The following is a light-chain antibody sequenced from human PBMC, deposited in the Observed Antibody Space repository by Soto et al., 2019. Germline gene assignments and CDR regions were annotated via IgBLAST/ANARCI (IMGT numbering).Light chain of an antibody. V-gene: IGKV1-5*01. CDR3: QHYTLYSAS. J-gene: IGKJ1*01. Sequence: DIHMTQSPSTLSASVGDRVTISCRASQNIFTYLAWYQQKPGKAPKLLIFDASTLQSGVPPRFSGSGSGKKFTLTISSLQPDDFATYYCQHYTLYSASFGPGTKV. CDR2: DAS. CDR1: QNIFTY.